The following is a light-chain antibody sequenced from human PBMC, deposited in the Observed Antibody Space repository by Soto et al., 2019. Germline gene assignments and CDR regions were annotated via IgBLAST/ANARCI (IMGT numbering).Light chain of an antibody. CDR1: QSVDRY. Sequence: ENVVTQSPATLSLSPGERATLSCRTSQSVDRYLAWYQQKPGQAPRLLIYDASNRATGIPARFSGSGSGTDFTLTISSLEPEDFAVYYCQQRKAWPPLTFGGGTKVEIK. V-gene: IGKV3-11*01. CDR3: QQRKAWPPLT. CDR2: DAS. J-gene: IGKJ4*01.